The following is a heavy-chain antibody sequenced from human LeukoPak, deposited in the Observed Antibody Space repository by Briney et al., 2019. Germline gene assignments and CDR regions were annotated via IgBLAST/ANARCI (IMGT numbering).Heavy chain of an antibody. CDR3: ARVVVVPAAQFDY. J-gene: IGHJ4*02. V-gene: IGHV1-2*02. D-gene: IGHD2-2*01. CDR1: GYTFTGYY. Sequence: ASVKVSCKASGYTFTGYYMHWVRQAPGQGPEWMGWINPNSGGTNYAQKFQGRVTMTRDTSISTAYMELSRLRSDDTAVYYCARVVVVPAAQFDYWGQGTLVTVPS. CDR2: INPNSGGT.